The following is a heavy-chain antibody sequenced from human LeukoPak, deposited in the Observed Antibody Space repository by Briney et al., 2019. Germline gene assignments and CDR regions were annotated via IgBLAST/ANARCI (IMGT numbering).Heavy chain of an antibody. D-gene: IGHD5-18*01. J-gene: IGHJ6*03. CDR1: GYTLTELS. CDR3: ARDWSRGYSYGYYYYYMDV. Sequence: ASVKVSCKVSGYTLTELSMHWVRQAPGKGLEWMGGFDPEDGETIYAQKFQGRVTMTEVTSTDTAYMELSSLRSEDTAVYYCARDWSRGYSYGYYYYYMDVWGKGTTVTVSS. V-gene: IGHV1-24*01. CDR2: FDPEDGET.